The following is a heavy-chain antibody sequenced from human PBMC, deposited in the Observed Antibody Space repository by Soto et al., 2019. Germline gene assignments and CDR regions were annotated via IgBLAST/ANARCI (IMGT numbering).Heavy chain of an antibody. Sequence: GGSLRLSCAASGFTFSSYAMSWVRQAPGKGLEWVSAISGSGGSTYYADSVKGRFTISRDNSKNTLYLQMNSLRAEDTAVYYCAKGGYVDYYYYYMDVWGKGTTVTVSS. D-gene: IGHD5-12*01. CDR3: AKGGYVDYYYYYMDV. V-gene: IGHV3-23*01. J-gene: IGHJ6*03. CDR1: GFTFSSYA. CDR2: ISGSGGST.